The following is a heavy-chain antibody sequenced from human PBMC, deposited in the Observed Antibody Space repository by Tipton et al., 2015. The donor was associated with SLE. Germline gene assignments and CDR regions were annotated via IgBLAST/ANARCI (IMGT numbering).Heavy chain of an antibody. Sequence: SLRLSCAASGFPFNDYAMHWVRQVSGKGLEWVAAISNDGSQQYYADSVEGRFTISTDNSRNTLYLQMNSLRPEDTAVYNCARDMGYKGTPVTKGPLDVWGKGTTVTVSS. V-gene: IGHV3-30*14. CDR2: ISNDGSQQ. CDR1: GFPFNDYA. D-gene: IGHD4-17*01. CDR3: ARDMGYKGTPVTKGPLDV. J-gene: IGHJ6*04.